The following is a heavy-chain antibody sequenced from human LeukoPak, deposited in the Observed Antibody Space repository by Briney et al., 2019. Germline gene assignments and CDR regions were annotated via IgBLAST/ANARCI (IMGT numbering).Heavy chain of an antibody. V-gene: IGHV3-48*01. J-gene: IGHJ4*02. D-gene: IGHD4-17*01. CDR3: VRDSSATDGD. CDR2: ISSSSSTI. Sequence: GGSLRLSCAASGFTFNNYAMHWVRQAPGKGLEWVSYISSSSSTIYYADSVKGRFTISRDNAKNSLYLQMNSLRAEDTAVYYCVRDSSATDGDWGQGTLVTVSS. CDR1: GFTFNNYA.